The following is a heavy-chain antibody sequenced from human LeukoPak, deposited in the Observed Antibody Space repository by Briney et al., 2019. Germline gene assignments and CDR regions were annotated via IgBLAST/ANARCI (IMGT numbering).Heavy chain of an antibody. CDR2: ISSSNDYI. J-gene: IGHJ4*02. Sequence: KTGGSLRLSCAASGFTFSTSTMNWVRQAPGKGLEWVSSISSSNDYIYYADSVKGRFTISRDNAKNSLYLQMNSLRAEDTAVYYCAREDGSGWAFDYWGQGTLVTVSS. V-gene: IGHV3-21*01. CDR3: AREDGSGWAFDY. D-gene: IGHD6-19*01. CDR1: GFTFSTST.